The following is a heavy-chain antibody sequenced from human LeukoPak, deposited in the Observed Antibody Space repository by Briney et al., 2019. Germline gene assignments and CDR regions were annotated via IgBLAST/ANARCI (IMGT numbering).Heavy chain of an antibody. D-gene: IGHD4-11*01. J-gene: IGHJ6*02. CDR3: ARHGTTVTTDYYYGMDV. CDR2: IYYSGST. CDR1: GGSISSYY. V-gene: IGHV4-59*08. Sequence: SETLSLTCTVSGGSISSYYWSWIRQPPGKGLVWIGYIYYSGSTNYNPSLKSRVTISVDTSKNQFSLKLSSVTAADTAVYYCARHGTTVTTDYYYGMDVWGQGTTVTVSS.